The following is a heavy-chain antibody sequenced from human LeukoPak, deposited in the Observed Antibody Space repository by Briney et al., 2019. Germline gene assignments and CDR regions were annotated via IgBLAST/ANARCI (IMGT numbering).Heavy chain of an antibody. CDR3: ASKWVTYYYNSSYYHYPTDVFDI. J-gene: IGHJ3*02. D-gene: IGHD3-22*01. CDR2: INANSGGT. Sequence: ASVKVSCKASGYTFTSYDINWVRQAPGQGLEWMGWINANSGGTNYAQKFQGRVTMTRDTSISTAYMELSRLRSDDTAVYYCASKWVTYYYNSSYYHYPTDVFDIWGQGTMVTVSS. CDR1: GYTFTSYD. V-gene: IGHV1-2*02.